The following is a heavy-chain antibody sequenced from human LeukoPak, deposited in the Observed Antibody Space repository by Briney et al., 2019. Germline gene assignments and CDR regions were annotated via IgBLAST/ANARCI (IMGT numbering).Heavy chain of an antibody. D-gene: IGHD3-10*01. J-gene: IGHJ5*02. V-gene: IGHV3-11*06. CDR3: ARDGTPLLWFGELSYWFDP. CDR2: ISSSSSYI. CDR1: GFTFSDYY. Sequence: GESLKISCAASGFTFSDYYMSWIRQAPGKGLEWVSYISSSSSYIYYADSVKGRFTISRDNAKNSLYLQMNSLRAEDTAVYYCARDGTPLLWFGELSYWFDPWGQGTLVTVSS.